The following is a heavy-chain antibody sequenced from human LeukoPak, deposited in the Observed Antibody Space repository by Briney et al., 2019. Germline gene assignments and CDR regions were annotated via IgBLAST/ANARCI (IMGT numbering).Heavy chain of an antibody. J-gene: IGHJ4*02. D-gene: IGHD3-22*01. V-gene: IGHV4-34*01. CDR1: GGSFSGYY. Sequence: SETLSLTCAVYGGSFSGYYWSWIRQPPGKRLEWIGEINHSGSTNYNPSLKSRVTISVDTSKNQFSLKLSSVTAADTAVYYCARTVWGYYDSSGYYDYWGQGTPVTVSS. CDR2: INHSGST. CDR3: ARTVWGYYDSSGYYDY.